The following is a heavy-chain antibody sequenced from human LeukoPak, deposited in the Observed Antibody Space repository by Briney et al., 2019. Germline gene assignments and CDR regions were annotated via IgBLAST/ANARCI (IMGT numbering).Heavy chain of an antibody. D-gene: IGHD3-22*01. CDR1: GFTFTSYA. Sequence: GGSLKLSCAASGFTFTSYAMTWVRQAPGKGLEWVSAISGSGANAYYADTVKGRFTISRDNSKNTLYVQMKSLRVEDTAVYYCARGLVDVHDSSGYYSNWFDPWGQGTLVTVSS. J-gene: IGHJ5*02. CDR3: ARGLVDVHDSSGYYSNWFDP. CDR2: ISGSGANA. V-gene: IGHV3-23*01.